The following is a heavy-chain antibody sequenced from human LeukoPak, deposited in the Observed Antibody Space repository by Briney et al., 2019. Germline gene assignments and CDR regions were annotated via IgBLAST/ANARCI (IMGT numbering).Heavy chain of an antibody. D-gene: IGHD3-3*01. Sequence: SETLSLTCAVYGGSFSGYYWSWIRQPPGKGLEWIGEINHSGSTNYNPSLKSRVTISVDTSKNQFSLKLSSVTAADTAVYYCAASYYDFWSGYYIGAFDIWGQGTMVTVSS. CDR3: AASYYDFWSGYYIGAFDI. CDR2: INHSGST. CDR1: GGSFSGYY. J-gene: IGHJ3*02. V-gene: IGHV4-34*01.